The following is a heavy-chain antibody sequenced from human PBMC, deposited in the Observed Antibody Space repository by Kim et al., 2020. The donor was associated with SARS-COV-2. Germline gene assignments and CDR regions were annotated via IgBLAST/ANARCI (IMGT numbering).Heavy chain of an antibody. Sequence: ASVKVSCKASGYTFTKYAMHWVRQAPGQRLEWMGWINAGNGNTEYSQKFQGKVTITRDTSASTAYMELSSLRSEDTAVYYCARDQLVRGVLNQNYYYYSM. CDR2: INAGNGNT. V-gene: IGHV1-3*01. J-gene: IGHJ6*01. CDR1: GYTFTKYA. D-gene: IGHD3-10*01. CDR3: ARDQLVRGVLNQNYYYYSM.